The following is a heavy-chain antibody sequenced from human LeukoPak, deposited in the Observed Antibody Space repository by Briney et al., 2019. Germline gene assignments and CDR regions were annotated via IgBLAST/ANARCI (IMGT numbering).Heavy chain of an antibody. D-gene: IGHD2-15*01. V-gene: IGHV1-8*01. CDR1: GYTFISYE. Sequence: ASVTDSCMASGYTFISYEIHWVRPATGQGLEWMGWMTPNSAHTGYAQKFRGSVTMTKTTSISTPYMELSSLRSEDTAVYFCATEKDMLLDSWGQGTPVTVSS. J-gene: IGHJ5*01. CDR2: MTPNSAHT. CDR3: ATEKDMLLDS.